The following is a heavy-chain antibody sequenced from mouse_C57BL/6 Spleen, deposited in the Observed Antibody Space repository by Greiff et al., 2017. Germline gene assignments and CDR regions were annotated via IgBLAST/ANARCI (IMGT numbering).Heavy chain of an antibody. CDR2: IYPGSGNT. CDR1: GYTFTDYY. V-gene: IGHV1-76*01. CDR3: ARWGSNYEVFDV. Sequence: SGAELVRPGASVKLSCKAYGYTFTDYYINWVKQRPGQGLEWIARIYPGSGNTYYNEKFKGKATLTAEKSSITAYMQLSSLTSEDSAVYFFARWGSNYEVFDVWGTGTTVTVSS. D-gene: IGHD2-5*01. J-gene: IGHJ1*03.